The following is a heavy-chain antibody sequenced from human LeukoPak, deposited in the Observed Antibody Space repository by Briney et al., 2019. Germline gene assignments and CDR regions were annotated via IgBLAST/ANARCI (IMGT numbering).Heavy chain of an antibody. J-gene: IGHJ4*02. D-gene: IGHD2-21*01. CDR1: GFTFSGYG. Sequence: PGGSLRLSCAASGFTFSGYGMHWVRQAPGKGLEWVAFIWYDGSNKYYADSVKGRFTISRDNSKNTLYLQMNSLRAEDTAVYYCAKCNSIFEYYFDYWGQGTLVTVSS. V-gene: IGHV3-30*02. CDR3: AKCNSIFEYYFDY. CDR2: IWYDGSNK.